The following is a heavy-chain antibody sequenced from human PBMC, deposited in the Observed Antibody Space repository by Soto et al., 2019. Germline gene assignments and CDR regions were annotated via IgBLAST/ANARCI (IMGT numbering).Heavy chain of an antibody. Sequence: QVQLVQSGAEVKKPGASVKVSCKASGYTFTSYGIIWVRQAPGQGLEWMGWISAYNGNTNYSQKLQGRVTMTTDTSTSPAYMELRSLRSDDTAVYYCASVGMSGLLRRNWFDPWGQGTLVTVSS. V-gene: IGHV1-18*01. CDR2: ISAYNGNT. D-gene: IGHD2-15*01. J-gene: IGHJ5*02. CDR3: ASVGMSGLLRRNWFDP. CDR1: GYTFTSYG.